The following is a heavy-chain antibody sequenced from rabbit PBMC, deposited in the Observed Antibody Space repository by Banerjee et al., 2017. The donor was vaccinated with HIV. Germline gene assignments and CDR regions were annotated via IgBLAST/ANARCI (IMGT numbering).Heavy chain of an antibody. CDR3: ARDPAANTYWMSL. D-gene: IGHD8-1*01. Sequence: QSLEESGGDLVKPGASLTLTCTASGFSFSSSYYMCWVRQAPGKGLEWIGCINTGSGSAYYASWAKGRFTITRSTSLDTVTLQMTSLTAADTATYFCARDPAANTYWMSLWGPGTLVTVS. V-gene: IGHV1S40*01. CDR2: INTGSGSA. J-gene: IGHJ4*01. CDR1: GFSFSSSYY.